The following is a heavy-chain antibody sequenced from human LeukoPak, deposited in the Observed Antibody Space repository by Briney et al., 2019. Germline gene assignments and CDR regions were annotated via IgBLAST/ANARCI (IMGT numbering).Heavy chain of an antibody. CDR1: GGTFSSYA. Sequence: GASVKVSCKASGGTFSSYAISWVRQAPGQGLEWMGRIIPILGIANYAQKFQGRVTITADKSTSTAYMELSSLRSEDTAVYYCARNPPEQWLDHGGGMDVWGQGTTVTVSS. D-gene: IGHD6-19*01. V-gene: IGHV1-69*04. J-gene: IGHJ6*02. CDR3: ARNPPEQWLDHGGGMDV. CDR2: IIPILGIA.